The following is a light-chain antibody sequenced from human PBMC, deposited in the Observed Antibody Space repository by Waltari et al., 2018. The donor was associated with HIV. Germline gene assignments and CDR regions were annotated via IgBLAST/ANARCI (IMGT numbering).Light chain of an antibody. Sequence: EIVLTQSPGTLSLSPGERVTLSCRASQSVSSSYLAWYQQKPGQAPRLLMYGASRRATGIPDRFSGSGSGTDFTLTISSLEPEDFAVYYCQQRSRWPWTFGQGTKVEVK. CDR3: QQRSRWPWT. V-gene: IGKV3D-20*02. J-gene: IGKJ1*01. CDR2: GAS. CDR1: QSVSSSY.